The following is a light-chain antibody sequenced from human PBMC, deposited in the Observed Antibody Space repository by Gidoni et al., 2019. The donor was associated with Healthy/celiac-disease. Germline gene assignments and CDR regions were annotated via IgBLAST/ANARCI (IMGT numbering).Light chain of an antibody. CDR2: GAS. Sequence: EIVLTQSPGTLSLSPGERATLSCRASQSVSSSYLAWYQQKPGQAPRLLIYGASSRATGIPDSFSGSGSETDFTLTISRLEPEDFAVYYCQQYGSARSITFGQGTRLEIK. CDR1: QSVSSSY. CDR3: QQYGSARSIT. J-gene: IGKJ5*01. V-gene: IGKV3-20*01.